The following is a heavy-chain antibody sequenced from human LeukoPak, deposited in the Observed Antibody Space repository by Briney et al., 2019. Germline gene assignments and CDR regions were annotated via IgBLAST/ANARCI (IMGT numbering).Heavy chain of an antibody. CDR2: ISGSGGST. CDR3: AKVVPAANYYYYGMDV. Sequence: GGSLRLSCAASGFTFRTYAMSWVRQAPGKGLEWVSAISGSGGSTYYADSVKGRFTISRDNSKNTLYLQMTSLRAEDTAVYYCAKVVPAANYYYYGMDVWGQGTTVTVSS. V-gene: IGHV3-23*01. CDR1: GFTFRTYA. D-gene: IGHD2-2*01. J-gene: IGHJ6*02.